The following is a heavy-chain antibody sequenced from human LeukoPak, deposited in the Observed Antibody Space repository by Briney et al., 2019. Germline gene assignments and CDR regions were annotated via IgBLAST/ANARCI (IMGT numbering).Heavy chain of an antibody. CDR1: GGSISSGDYY. Sequence: PSETLSLTCTVSGGSISSGDYYWSWIRQPPGKGLEWIGYIYYSGSTYYNPSLKSRVTISVDTSKNQFSLKLSSVTAADTAVYYCARQDYDILTGYYSRSYFDYWGQGTLVTVSS. V-gene: IGHV4-30-4*01. CDR2: IYYSGST. CDR3: ARQDYDILTGYYSRSYFDY. J-gene: IGHJ4*02. D-gene: IGHD3-9*01.